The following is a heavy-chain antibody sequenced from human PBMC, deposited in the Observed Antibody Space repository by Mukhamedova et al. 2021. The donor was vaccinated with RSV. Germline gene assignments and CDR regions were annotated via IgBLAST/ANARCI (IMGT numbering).Heavy chain of an antibody. CDR3: ATYCSSIDCYYFDY. Sequence: GFIRSKAYGGTTEYAASVTGRFTISRDDSKNIAYLQMNSLKTEDTAMYYCATYCSSIDCYYFDYWGQGTLVTVSS. CDR2: IRSKAYGGTT. V-gene: IGHV3-49*02. J-gene: IGHJ4*02. D-gene: IGHD2-2*01.